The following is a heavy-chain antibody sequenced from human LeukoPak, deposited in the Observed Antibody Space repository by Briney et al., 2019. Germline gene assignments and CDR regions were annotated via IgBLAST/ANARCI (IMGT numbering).Heavy chain of an antibody. J-gene: IGHJ4*02. D-gene: IGHD6-19*01. CDR2: IIPIFGTA. CDR3: ARQLLPSSGWHDY. V-gene: IGHV1-69*13. CDR1: GGTLSSYA. Sequence: SVKVSCKASGGTLSSYAISWVRQAPGQGLEWMGGIIPIFGTANYAQKFQGRVTITADESTSTAYMELSSLRSEDTAVYYCARQLLPSSGWHDYWGQGTLVTVSS.